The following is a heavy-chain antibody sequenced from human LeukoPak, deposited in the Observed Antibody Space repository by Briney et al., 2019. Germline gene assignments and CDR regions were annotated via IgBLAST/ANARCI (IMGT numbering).Heavy chain of an antibody. CDR2: IYYNGGT. CDR1: GGSLSNYY. CDR3: ARGGRDRDTAMVNRYYYYMDV. J-gene: IGHJ6*03. V-gene: IGHV4-59*12. Sequence: SETLSLTCTVSGGSLSNYYWSWIRQPPGKGLEWIGYIYYNGGTNYNPSLKSRVTLSVDTSKNQFSLQLNSVTPEDTAVYYCARGGRDRDTAMVNRYYYYMDVWGKGTTVTVSS. D-gene: IGHD5-18*01.